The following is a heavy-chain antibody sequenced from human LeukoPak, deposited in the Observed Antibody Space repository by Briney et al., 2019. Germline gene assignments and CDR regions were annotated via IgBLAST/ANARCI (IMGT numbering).Heavy chain of an antibody. D-gene: IGHD6-19*01. CDR3: ARQGIAVAGRNFQH. Sequence: SETLSLTCAVSGYSISSGYHWDWIRQPPGKGLEWIGSIYHSGSTDYNPSLKSRVTISVDTSKNQFSLKLSSVTAADTAVYYCARQGIAVAGRNFQHWGQGTLVTVSS. CDR1: GYSISSGYH. CDR2: IYHSGST. V-gene: IGHV4-38-2*01. J-gene: IGHJ1*01.